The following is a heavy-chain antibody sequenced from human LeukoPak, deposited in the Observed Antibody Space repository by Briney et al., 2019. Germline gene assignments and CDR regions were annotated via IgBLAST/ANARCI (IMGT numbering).Heavy chain of an antibody. CDR1: GGSISSGDYY. CDR2: IYYSGST. CDR3: ARVPGMAADDAFDI. J-gene: IGHJ3*02. V-gene: IGHV4-30-4*01. D-gene: IGHD6-13*01. Sequence: SSETLSLTCTVSGGSISSGDYYWRWLRQPPGKGLGWIRYIYYSGSTYSNPSLKSRVTISVDTSKNQFSLKLSSVTAADTAVYYCARVPGMAADDAFDIWGQGTMVTVSS.